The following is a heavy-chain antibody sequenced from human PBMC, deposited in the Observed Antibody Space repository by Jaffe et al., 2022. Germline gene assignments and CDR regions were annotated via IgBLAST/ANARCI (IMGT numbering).Heavy chain of an antibody. CDR3: ARETWFGESIPVGFYYYYYMDV. V-gene: IGHV7-4-1*02. CDR2: INTNTGNP. D-gene: IGHD3-10*01. CDR1: GYTFTSYA. Sequence: QVQLVQSGSELKKPGASVKVSCKASGYTFTSYAMNWVRQAPGQGLEWMGWINTNTGNPTYAQGFTGRFVFSLDTSVSTAYLQISSLKAEDTAVYYCARETWFGESIPVGFYYYYYMDVWGKGTTVTVSS. J-gene: IGHJ6*03.